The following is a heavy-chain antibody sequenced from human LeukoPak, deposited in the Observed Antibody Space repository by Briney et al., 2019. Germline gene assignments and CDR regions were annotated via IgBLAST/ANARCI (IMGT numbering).Heavy chain of an antibody. D-gene: IGHD3-22*01. V-gene: IGHV1-2*06. CDR2: INPSNGGT. CDR3: ARAKAYYYDSRALDAFDI. Sequence: ASVKVSCKASGYTFTGYYMHWVRQAPGQGLEWMGRINPSNGGTNYAQKFQGRVTMTRDTSISIVYMELSRLTSEDTAVYYCARAKAYYYDSRALDAFDIWGQGTMVTVSS. J-gene: IGHJ3*02. CDR1: GYTFTGYY.